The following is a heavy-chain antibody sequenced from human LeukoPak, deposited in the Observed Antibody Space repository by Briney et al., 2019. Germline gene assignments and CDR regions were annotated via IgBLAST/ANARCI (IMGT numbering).Heavy chain of an antibody. V-gene: IGHV1-2*02. CDR2: LNPNSGGT. Sequence: ASVKVSCKASGYTFTGYYMHWVRQAPGQGLEWMGWLNPNSGGTNYAQKFQGRVTMTRDTSISTAYMELSSLRSEDTAVYYCARVVRYFDWLLPDYYYMDVWGKGTTVTVSS. CDR1: GYTFTGYY. CDR3: ARVVRYFDWLLPDYYYMDV. J-gene: IGHJ6*03. D-gene: IGHD3-9*01.